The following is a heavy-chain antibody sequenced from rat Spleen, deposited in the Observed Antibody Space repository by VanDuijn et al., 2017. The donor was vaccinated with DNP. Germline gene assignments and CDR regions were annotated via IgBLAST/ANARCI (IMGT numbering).Heavy chain of an antibody. J-gene: IGHJ2*01. D-gene: IGHD1-7*01. CDR1: GFTFSNYY. CDR3: TSNPHTRTAAPFDY. Sequence: EVQLVESGGGLVQPGRSLKLSCAASGFTFSNYYMAWVRQAPTKGLELVAYLSTGGGITYYRDSVKGRLTLSSDNAKRTLYRQVNSVRYEDTSTYYCTSNPHTRTAAPFDYWCQGVMVTVSS. V-gene: IGHV5-27*01. CDR2: LSTGGGIT.